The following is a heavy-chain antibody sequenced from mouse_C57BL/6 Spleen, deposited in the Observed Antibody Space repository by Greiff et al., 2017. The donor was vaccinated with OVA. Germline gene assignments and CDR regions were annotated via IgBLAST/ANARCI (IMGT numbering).Heavy chain of an antibody. J-gene: IGHJ1*03. D-gene: IGHD1-1*01. CDR3: AKIYYYGSSYRYFDV. CDR1: GYTFTDYY. CDR2: INPNNGGT. V-gene: IGHV1-26*01. Sequence: EVQLQQSGPELVKPGASVKISCKASGYTFTDYYMNWVKQSHGKSLEWIGDINPNNGGTSYNQKFKGKATLTVDKSSSTAYMELRSLTSEDSAVYYCAKIYYYGSSYRYFDVWGTGTTVTVSS.